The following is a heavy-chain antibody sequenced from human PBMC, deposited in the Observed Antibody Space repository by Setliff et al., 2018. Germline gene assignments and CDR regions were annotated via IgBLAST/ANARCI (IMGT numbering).Heavy chain of an antibody. D-gene: IGHD3-22*01. J-gene: IGHJ6*03. V-gene: IGHV3-15*07. CDR3: TRQTSPHPDSSGYYYDMSCYYYMDV. CDR1: GFTFSKAW. CDR2: VKSHTDGGAI. Sequence: GGSLRLSCAVSGFTFSKAWMHWVRQAPGKGLEWVGRVKSHTDGGAIDYAAPVKGRFTISRDDSKNTVFLQMNSLKTEDTAFYYCTRQTSPHPDSSGYYYDMSCYYYMDVWGKGTTVTVSS.